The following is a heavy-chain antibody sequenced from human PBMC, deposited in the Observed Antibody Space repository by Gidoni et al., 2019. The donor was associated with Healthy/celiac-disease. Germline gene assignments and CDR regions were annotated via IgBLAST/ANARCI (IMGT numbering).Heavy chain of an antibody. CDR2: IYYSGST. CDR1: GGSISSGGYY. Sequence: QVQLQESGPGLVKPSQTLSLTCTVSGGSISSGGYYWSWIRQHPGKGLEWIGYIYYSGSTYSNPSLKSRVTISVDTSKNQFSLKLSSVTAADTAVYYCAREVAAQLAYFDYWGQGTLVTVSS. V-gene: IGHV4-31*03. J-gene: IGHJ4*02. D-gene: IGHD6-6*01. CDR3: AREVAAQLAYFDY.